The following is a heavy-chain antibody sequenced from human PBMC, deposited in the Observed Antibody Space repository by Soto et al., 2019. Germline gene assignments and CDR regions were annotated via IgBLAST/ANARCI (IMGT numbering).Heavy chain of an antibody. CDR3: ARDPRITMLRGPSPGY. Sequence: PGGSLRLSCAASGFTFSSYGMHWVRQAPGKGLEWVALIWYDGGNKYYADSVKGRFTISRDNSKNTLYLQMNSLRAEDTTVYYCARDPRITMLRGPSPGYWGQGTLVTVSS. J-gene: IGHJ4*02. D-gene: IGHD3-10*01. CDR2: IWYDGGNK. CDR1: GFTFSSYG. V-gene: IGHV3-33*01.